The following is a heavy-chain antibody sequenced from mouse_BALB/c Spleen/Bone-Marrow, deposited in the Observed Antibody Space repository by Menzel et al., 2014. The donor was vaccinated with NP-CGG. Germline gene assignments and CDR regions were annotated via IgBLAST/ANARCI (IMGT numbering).Heavy chain of an antibody. CDR1: GYTFTSYY. Sequence: VQLVESGAELVKPGASVKLSCKASGYTFTSYYMYWVKQRPGQGLEWFGEINPSNGGTNFNEKFKNKATLTVDKSSSTAYMQLSSLTSEDSAVYYCSRGRRDALDYWGQGTSVTVSP. J-gene: IGHJ4*01. V-gene: IGHV1S81*02. CDR2: INPSNGGT. CDR3: SRGRRDALDY.